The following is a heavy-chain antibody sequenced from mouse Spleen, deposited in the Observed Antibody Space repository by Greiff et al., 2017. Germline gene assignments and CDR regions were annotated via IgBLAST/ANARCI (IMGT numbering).Heavy chain of an antibody. V-gene: IGHV1-42*01. CDR2: INPSTGGT. CDR3: ARKGGNYEPWFAY. J-gene: IGHJ3*01. CDR1: GYSFTGYY. Sequence: VQLKQSGPELVKPGASVKISCKASGYSFTGYYMNWVKQSPEKSLEWIGEINPSTGGTTYNQKFKAKATLTVDKSSSTAYMQLKSLTSEDSAVYYCARKGGNYEPWFAYWGQGTLVTVSA. D-gene: IGHD2-1*01.